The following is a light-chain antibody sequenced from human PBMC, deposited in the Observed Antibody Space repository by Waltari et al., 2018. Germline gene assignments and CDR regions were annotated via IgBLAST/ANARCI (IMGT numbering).Light chain of an antibody. V-gene: IGKV4-1*01. CDR3: QQYYNTPLT. Sequence: DIVMTQSPDSLAVSLGERATINCRSSQSLLFTSNNKNYLSWYQKKAGQPPRRLLYWASTRESGVPDRFSGGGSGTEFTLSISSLQAEDVAVYYCQQYYNTPLTFGGGTKVDI. CDR2: WAS. CDR1: QSLLFTSNNKNY. J-gene: IGKJ4*01.